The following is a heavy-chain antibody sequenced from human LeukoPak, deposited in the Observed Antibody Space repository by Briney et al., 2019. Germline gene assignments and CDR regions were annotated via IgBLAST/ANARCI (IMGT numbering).Heavy chain of an antibody. CDR2: IKQDGSEN. CDR1: GFTFSTYW. CDR3: ARAEWSNWYFDP. D-gene: IGHD3-3*01. Sequence: GGSLRLSCAASGFTFSTYWMNWVRQAPGKGLEWVANIKQDGSENYYVDSVKGRFTLSRDSAKNSLYLQMTSLRAEDTAVYYCARAEWSNWYFDPWGRGTLVTVSS. V-gene: IGHV3-7*03. J-gene: IGHJ2*01.